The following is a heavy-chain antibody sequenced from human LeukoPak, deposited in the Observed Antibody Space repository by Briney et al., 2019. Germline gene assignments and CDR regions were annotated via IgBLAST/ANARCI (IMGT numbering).Heavy chain of an antibody. CDR1: GFTFSSYS. CDR2: ISISSSYI. Sequence: PGGSLRLSCAASGFTFSSYSMNSVRQAPGKGLEWVSSISISSSYIYYADSVKGRFTISRDNAKNSLYLQMNSLRAEDTAVYYCARGTLFDYWGQGTLVTVSS. CDR3: ARGTLFDY. V-gene: IGHV3-21*01. D-gene: IGHD2-2*01. J-gene: IGHJ4*02.